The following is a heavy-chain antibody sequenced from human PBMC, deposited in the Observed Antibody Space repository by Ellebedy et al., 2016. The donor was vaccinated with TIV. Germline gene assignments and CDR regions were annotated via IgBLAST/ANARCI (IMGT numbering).Heavy chain of an antibody. J-gene: IGHJ4*02. CDR2: ISGQKGDT. CDR1: GYTFTDYG. D-gene: IGHD3-10*01. Sequence: AASVKVSCKTSGYTFTDYGVSWVRQAPGQGLEYVGWISGQKGDTKYGHNFQGRITMTTDTSTGTAYMELRSLRSYDTAIYYCARDHLNRGLLESWLTPPDYWGQGTLITVSS. V-gene: IGHV1-18*01. CDR3: ARDHLNRGLLESWLTPPDY.